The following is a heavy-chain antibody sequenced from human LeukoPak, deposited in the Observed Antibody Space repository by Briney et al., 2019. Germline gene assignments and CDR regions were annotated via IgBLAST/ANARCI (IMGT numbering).Heavy chain of an antibody. D-gene: IGHD6-19*01. CDR3: ARVRQVAGTRIYYFDY. CDR1: GGTSSSYA. Sequence: SVKVSCKASGGTSSSYAISWVRQAPGQGLEWMGGIIPIFGTANYAQKFQGRVTITADKSTSTAYMELSSLRSEDTAVYYCARVRQVAGTRIYYFDYWGQGTLATVSS. V-gene: IGHV1-69*06. CDR2: IIPIFGTA. J-gene: IGHJ4*02.